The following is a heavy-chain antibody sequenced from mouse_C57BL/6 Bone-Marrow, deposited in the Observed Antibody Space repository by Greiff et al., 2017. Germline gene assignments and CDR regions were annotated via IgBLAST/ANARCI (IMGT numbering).Heavy chain of an antibody. D-gene: IGHD1-1*01. CDR3: ARTHSYYYGSSLDY. J-gene: IGHJ2*01. Sequence: QVTLKESGPGILQPSQTLSLTCSFSGFSLSTFGMGVGWIRQPSGKGLEWLAHIWWDDDKYYNPALKSRLPISKDTSKNLVFLKIANVDTADTATYYCARTHSYYYGSSLDYWGQGTTLTVAS. CDR1: GFSLSTFGMG. V-gene: IGHV8-8*01. CDR2: IWWDDDK.